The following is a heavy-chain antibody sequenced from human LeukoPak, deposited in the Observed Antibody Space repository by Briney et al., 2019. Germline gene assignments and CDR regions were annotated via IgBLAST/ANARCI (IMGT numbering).Heavy chain of an antibody. D-gene: IGHD5-12*01. Sequence: GGSLRLSCATAGFTSRNYATSWVRQAPGKGLEWVSSISASGITTYYADSVKGRFTISRDNSKNTLYLQMNSLRAEDTAVYYCAKDKVATAFGAFDIWGQGTMVTVSS. V-gene: IGHV3-23*01. J-gene: IGHJ3*02. CDR2: ISASGITT. CDR3: AKDKVATAFGAFDI. CDR1: GFTSRNYA.